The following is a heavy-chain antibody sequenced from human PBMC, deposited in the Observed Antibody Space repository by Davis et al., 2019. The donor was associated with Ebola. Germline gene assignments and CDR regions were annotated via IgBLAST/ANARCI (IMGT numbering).Heavy chain of an antibody. Sequence: MPSETLSLTCAVYTSSSSGYDCSWIRQPPGKGLEWIGEFNHIGSTNYNPSLKSRVTISVDTSKNQYSMKLSSVTAADTAVYNCARPYNVYYYNGMDVWGQGTTVTVSS. CDR2: FNHIGST. J-gene: IGHJ6*02. V-gene: IGHV4-34*01. CDR1: TSSSSGYD. CDR3: ARPYNVYYYNGMDV. D-gene: IGHD5-24*01.